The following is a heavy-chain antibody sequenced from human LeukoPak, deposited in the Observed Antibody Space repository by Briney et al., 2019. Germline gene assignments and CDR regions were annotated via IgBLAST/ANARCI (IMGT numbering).Heavy chain of an antibody. J-gene: IGHJ4*02. Sequence: GGSLRLSCAASGFSFSSYAMSWVRQAPGKGLEYVSVINGSGWSKYHVYSVKGRFTISRDNSKKTLYLQMNSLRAEDTAVYYCASHDNSGYYLYRYLTYWGQGTLVTVSS. CDR1: GFSFSSYA. D-gene: IGHD3-22*01. CDR3: ASHDNSGYYLYRYLTY. CDR2: INGSGWSK. V-gene: IGHV3-23*01.